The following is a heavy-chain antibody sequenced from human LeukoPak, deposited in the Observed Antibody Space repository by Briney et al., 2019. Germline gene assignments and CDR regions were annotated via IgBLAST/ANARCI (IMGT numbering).Heavy chain of an antibody. J-gene: IGHJ6*03. CDR2: IIPIFGTA. CDR3: ASGRGGPSWLVLGTVYYYYMDV. Sequence: ASVKVSCKASGGTFSSYAISWVRQAPGQGLEWMGGIIPIFGTANYAQKFQGRVTITADESTSTAYMELSSLRSEDTAVYYCASGRGGPSWLVLGTVYYYYMDVWGKGTTVTVSS. D-gene: IGHD6-19*01. CDR1: GGTFSSYA. V-gene: IGHV1-69*13.